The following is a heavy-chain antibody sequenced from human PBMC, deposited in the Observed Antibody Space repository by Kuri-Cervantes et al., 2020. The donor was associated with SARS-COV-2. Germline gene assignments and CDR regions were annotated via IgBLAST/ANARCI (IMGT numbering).Heavy chain of an antibody. V-gene: IGHV4-4*07. CDR1: GGSISNYY. D-gene: IGHD3-9*01. CDR2: IYTSGST. Sequence: SETLSLTCTVSGGSISNYYWSWIRQPAGKGLEWIGRIYTSGSTNYNPSLKSRVTMSVDTSKNQFSLKLSSVTAADTAVYYCARLYYDILTGYYRHYFDYWGQGTLVTVSS. CDR3: ARLYYDILTGYYRHYFDY. J-gene: IGHJ4*02.